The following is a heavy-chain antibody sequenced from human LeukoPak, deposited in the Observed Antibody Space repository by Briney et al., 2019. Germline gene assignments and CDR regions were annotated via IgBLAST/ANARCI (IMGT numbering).Heavy chain of an antibody. D-gene: IGHD3-22*01. V-gene: IGHV4-38-2*02. CDR1: GYSISSGYY. CDR3: ASSWASSGYDAFDI. CDR2: IYHSGST. Sequence: SETLSLTCTVSGYSISSGYYWGWIRQPPGKGLEWIGSIYHSGSTYYNPSLKSRVTISVDTSKNQFSLKLSSVTAADTAVYYCASSWASSGYDAFDIWGQGTMVTVSS. J-gene: IGHJ3*02.